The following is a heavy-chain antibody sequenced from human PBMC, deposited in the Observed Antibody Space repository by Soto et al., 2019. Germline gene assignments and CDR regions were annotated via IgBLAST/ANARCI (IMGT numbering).Heavy chain of an antibody. V-gene: IGHV1-8*01. CDR2: MNPNSGNT. CDR3: ALTTDIVVVPAAIFWDY. CDR1: GYTFTSYD. D-gene: IGHD2-2*01. Sequence: ASVKVSCKASGYTFTSYDINWVRQATGQGLEWMGWMNPNSGNTGYAQKFQGRVTMTRNTSISTAYMELSSLRSEDTAVYYCALTTDIVVVPAAIFWDYWGQGTLVTVSS. J-gene: IGHJ4*02.